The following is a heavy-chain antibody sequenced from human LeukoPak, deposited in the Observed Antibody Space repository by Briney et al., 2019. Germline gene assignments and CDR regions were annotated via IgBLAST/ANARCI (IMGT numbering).Heavy chain of an antibody. CDR1: GFILSTYA. CDR2: ISATGYTT. Sequence: GGSLRLSCAASGFILSTYAMSWVRQAPGKGLEWVSAISATGYTTYYADSVKGRFTISRDNSKNTLYLQMNSLRAEDTAVYYCARDRGDYWGQGTLVTVSS. J-gene: IGHJ4*02. CDR3: ARDRGDY. V-gene: IGHV3-23*01. D-gene: IGHD3-10*01.